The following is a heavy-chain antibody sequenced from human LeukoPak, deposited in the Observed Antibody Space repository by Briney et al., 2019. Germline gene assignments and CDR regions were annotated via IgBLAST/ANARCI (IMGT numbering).Heavy chain of an antibody. Sequence: SVKVSCKASGGTFSSYAISWVRQAPGQGLEWMGGIIPIFGTANYAQKFQGRVTVTADESTSTAYMELSSLRSEDTAVYYCASDRERYSGYGYWGQGTLVTVSS. CDR1: GGTFSSYA. J-gene: IGHJ4*02. D-gene: IGHD5-12*01. CDR3: ASDRERYSGYGY. V-gene: IGHV1-69*13. CDR2: IIPIFGTA.